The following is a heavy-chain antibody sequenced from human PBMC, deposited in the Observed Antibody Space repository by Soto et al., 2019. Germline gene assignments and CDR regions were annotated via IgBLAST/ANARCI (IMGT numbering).Heavy chain of an antibody. D-gene: IGHD2-2*01. CDR3: ARVMAAMQNWLDP. J-gene: IGHJ5*02. V-gene: IGHV4-30-4*01. Sequence: SETLSLTCTVYGGSISSGSYFWSWIRQPPGKGLEWIGFIYHTGTTYYNPSLRSRVTISIDTSKSQFSMKLNSVTAADTAVYYCARVMAAMQNWLDPWGQGTLVTVSS. CDR1: GGSISSGSYF. CDR2: IYHTGTT.